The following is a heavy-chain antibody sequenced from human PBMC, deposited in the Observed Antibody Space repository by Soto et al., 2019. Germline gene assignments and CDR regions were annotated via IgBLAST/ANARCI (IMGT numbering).Heavy chain of an antibody. D-gene: IGHD3-10*01. J-gene: IGHJ4*02. V-gene: IGHV3-21*01. CDR3: ARDRWFGSPNFDY. CDR1: GFTFSSYS. CDR2: ISSSSSYI. Sequence: EVQLVESGGGLVKPGGSLRLSCAASGFTFSSYSMNWARQAPGKGLEWVSSISSSSSYIYYADSVKGRFTISRDNAKNPLYLQMNSLRAEDTAVYYCARDRWFGSPNFDYWGQGTLVTVSS.